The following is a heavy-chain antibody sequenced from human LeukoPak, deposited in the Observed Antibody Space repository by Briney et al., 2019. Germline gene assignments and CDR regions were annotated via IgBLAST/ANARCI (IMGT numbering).Heavy chain of an antibody. J-gene: IGHJ4*02. CDR1: GFTFSSYS. V-gene: IGHV3-48*02. D-gene: IGHD1-26*01. CDR3: ASSGSYGFDY. Sequence: GGSLRLSCAASGFTFSSYSMNWVRQAPGKGLEWVSHITASGTAKFYADSVKGRFTISRDNAKNSLYLQMNSLRDEDTAVYYCASSGSYGFDYWGQGTLVTVSS. CDR2: ITASGTAK.